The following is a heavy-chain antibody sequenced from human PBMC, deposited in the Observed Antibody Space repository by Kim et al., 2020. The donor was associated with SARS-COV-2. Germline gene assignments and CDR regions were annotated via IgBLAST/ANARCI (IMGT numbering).Heavy chain of an antibody. Sequence: GGSLRLSCAASGFSFNTYGMHWVRQSPGKGLEWVAVVSYDGSKKYYVDSVKGRFTISRDNSKNTLYLQMNSLRIEDTAVYYCAKSFSGSYFGYDYWCQGTLVTVS. D-gene: IGHD1-26*01. CDR2: VSYDGSKK. CDR3: AKSFSGSYFGYDY. V-gene: IGHV3-30*18. CDR1: GFSFNTYG. J-gene: IGHJ4*02.